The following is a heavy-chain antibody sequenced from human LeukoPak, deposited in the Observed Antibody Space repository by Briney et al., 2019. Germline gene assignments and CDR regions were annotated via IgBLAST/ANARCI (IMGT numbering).Heavy chain of an antibody. V-gene: IGHV1-2*06. CDR1: GYTFTGYY. Sequence: ASVKVSCKASGYTFTGYYMHWVRQAPGQGLEWMGRINPNSGGTNYAQKFQGRVTMTRDTSISTAYMELSRLRSDDTAVYYWASLIESSGWGAFNYWGQGTLVTVSS. D-gene: IGHD6-19*01. CDR3: ASLIESSGWGAFNY. J-gene: IGHJ4*02. CDR2: INPNSGGT.